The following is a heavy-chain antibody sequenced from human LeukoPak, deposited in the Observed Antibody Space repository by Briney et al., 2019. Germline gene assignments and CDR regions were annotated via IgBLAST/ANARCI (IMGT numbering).Heavy chain of an antibody. CDR2: IYYSGST. Sequence: SETLSLTCTVSGGSINSYYWSWIRQPPGKGLEWIGYIYYSGSTNYNPSLKSRVTISVDTSKNQFSLKLSSVTAADTAVYYCARQSMGYDILTGYYNLGYFDYWGQGTLVTVSS. D-gene: IGHD3-9*01. CDR3: ARQSMGYDILTGYYNLGYFDY. J-gene: IGHJ4*02. V-gene: IGHV4-59*08. CDR1: GGSINSYY.